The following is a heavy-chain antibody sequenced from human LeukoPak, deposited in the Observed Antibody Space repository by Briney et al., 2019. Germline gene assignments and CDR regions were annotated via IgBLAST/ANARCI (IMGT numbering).Heavy chain of an antibody. Sequence: SETLSLTCTVSGGSISSSGYYYWGWIRQPPGKGLEWIGSVYYSGYTYQSPSLESRVTISVDTSKNQFSLKLSSVTAADTAVYYCARQIGVTSSEDYWGQGTLVTVSS. CDR2: VYYSGYT. J-gene: IGHJ4*02. CDR3: ARQIGVTSSEDY. D-gene: IGHD6-19*01. CDR1: GGSISSSGYYY. V-gene: IGHV4-39*01.